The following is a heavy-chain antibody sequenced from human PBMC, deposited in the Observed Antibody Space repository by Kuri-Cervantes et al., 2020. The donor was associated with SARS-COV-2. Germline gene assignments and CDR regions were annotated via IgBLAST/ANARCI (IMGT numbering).Heavy chain of an antibody. CDR3: ARGSGGSGTIY. V-gene: IGHV4-34*01. CDR2: INHSGST. D-gene: IGHD3-10*01. CDR1: GGSFSGYY. Sequence: QTLSLTCAVYGGSFSGYYWSWIRQPPGKGLEWIGEINHSGSTNYNPSLKSRVTISVDTSKNQFSLKLSSVTAADTAVYYCARGSGGSGTIYWGQGTLVTVSS. J-gene: IGHJ4*02.